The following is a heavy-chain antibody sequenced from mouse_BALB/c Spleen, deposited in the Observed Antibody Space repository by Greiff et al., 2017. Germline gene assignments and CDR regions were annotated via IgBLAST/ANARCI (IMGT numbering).Heavy chain of an antibody. J-gene: IGHJ4*01. Sequence: EVQLQQSGAELVRPGALVKLSCKASGFNIKDYYMHWVKQRPEQGLEWIGWIDPENGNTIYDPKFQGKASITADTSSNTAYLQLSSLTSEDTAVYYCARSPGLGAMDYWGQGTSVTVSS. CDR2: IDPENGNT. CDR1: GFNIKDYY. V-gene: IGHV14-1*02. CDR3: ARSPGLGAMDY.